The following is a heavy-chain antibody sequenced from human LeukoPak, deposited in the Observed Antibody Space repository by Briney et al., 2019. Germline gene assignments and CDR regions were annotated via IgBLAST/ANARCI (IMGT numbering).Heavy chain of an antibody. CDR3: VRQRRYCSGDSCYQRTFDY. Sequence: GESLRLSCVASGFSFSTYAMNWVRQAPGKGPEWVSYVSSASSHVYYADSVRGSFIISRDNAKNSLYLQMNSLRAEDTAVYYCVRQRRYCSGDSCYQRTFDYWGQGTLVTVSS. J-gene: IGHJ4*02. V-gene: IGHV3-21*01. D-gene: IGHD2-15*01. CDR2: VSSASSHV. CDR1: GFSFSTYA.